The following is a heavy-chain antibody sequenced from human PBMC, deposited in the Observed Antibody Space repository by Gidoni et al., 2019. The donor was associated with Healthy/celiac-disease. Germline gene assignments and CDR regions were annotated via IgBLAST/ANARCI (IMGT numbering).Heavy chain of an antibody. D-gene: IGHD6-19*01. CDR2: IIPIFGTA. CDR3: ASRRSSGWYEDGDY. J-gene: IGHJ4*02. CDR1: GGTFSSYA. V-gene: IGHV1-69*01. Sequence: QVQLVQSGAAVKKPGSSLKVSFKASGGTFSSYAISWVRQAPGQGLEWMGGIIPIFGTANYAQKCQGRVTITAGESTSTACMELSSLRSEDTAMYYCASRRSSGWYEDGDYWGQGTLVTVSS.